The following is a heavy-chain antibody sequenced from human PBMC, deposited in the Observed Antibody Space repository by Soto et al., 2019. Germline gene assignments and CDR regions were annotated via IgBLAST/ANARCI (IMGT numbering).Heavy chain of an antibody. J-gene: IGHJ4*02. V-gene: IGHV4-31*11. D-gene: IGHD3-3*01. CDR3: ARPNDYWNGYGPFDY. CDR1: GRSISSVGYY. CDR2: ISYTGST. Sequence: QVQLQASGPGLVKPSQTLSLTCAVSGRSISSVGYYWSWVRLLPGRGLEWIGSISYTGSTYYNPSLENRLSISLDTSDNRFSLMLNSVTAADTAIYYCARPNDYWNGYGPFDYWGQGSLVTVSS.